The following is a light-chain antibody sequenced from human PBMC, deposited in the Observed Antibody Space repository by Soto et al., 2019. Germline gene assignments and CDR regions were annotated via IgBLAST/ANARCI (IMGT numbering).Light chain of an antibody. CDR2: GNS. CDR3: QSYDNRLSGS. V-gene: IGLV1-40*01. Sequence: QSVLTQPPSVSGAPGQRATISCTGSISNIGAGYDVNWYQQLPGTAPKLLIYGNSNRPSGVPDRFSGSKSGTSASLAISGLQAEDEADYYCQSYDNRLSGSFGTGTKLTVL. J-gene: IGLJ1*01. CDR1: ISNIGAGYD.